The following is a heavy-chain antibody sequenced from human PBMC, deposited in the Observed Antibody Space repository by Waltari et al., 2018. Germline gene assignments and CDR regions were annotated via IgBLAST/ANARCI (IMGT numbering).Heavy chain of an antibody. CDR1: GGSISSSSYY. D-gene: IGHD2-8*01. Sequence: QLQLQELGPGLVKPSETLSLTCTVSGGSISSSSYYWGWIRQPPGKGLEWIGSIYYSGSTDYNPSLKSRVTISVDTSKNQFSLKLSSVTAADTAVYYCARRGYCTNGVCYGWFDPWGQGTLVTVSS. CDR2: IYYSGST. J-gene: IGHJ5*02. CDR3: ARRGYCTNGVCYGWFDP. V-gene: IGHV4-39*01.